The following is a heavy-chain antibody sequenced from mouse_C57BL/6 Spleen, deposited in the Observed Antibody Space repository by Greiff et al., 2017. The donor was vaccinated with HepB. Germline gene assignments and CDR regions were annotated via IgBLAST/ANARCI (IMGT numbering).Heavy chain of an antibody. CDR3: SRRWRYGSSYDYFDY. CDR2: IDPEDGET. Sequence: VQLKQSGAELVKPGASVKLSCTASGFNIKDYYMHWVKQRTEQGLEWIGRIDPEDGETKYAPKFQGKATITADTSSNTAYLQLSSLTSEDTAVYYCSRRWRYGSSYDYFDYWGQGTTLTVSS. D-gene: IGHD1-1*01. CDR1: GFNIKDYY. V-gene: IGHV14-2*01. J-gene: IGHJ2*01.